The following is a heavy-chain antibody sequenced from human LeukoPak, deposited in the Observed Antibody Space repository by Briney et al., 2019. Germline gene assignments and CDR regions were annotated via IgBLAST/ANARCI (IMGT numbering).Heavy chain of an antibody. CDR3: SRNGNRGGDY. J-gene: IGHJ4*02. Sequence: ASVKVSCKASGYTFTSYYMHWVRQAPGQGLEWMGIINPSGGSTSYAQKFQGRVTMTRDMSTITVYMELNSLRSEDPAVYYFSRNGNRGGDYWGQGTLVTVSS. D-gene: IGHD1-14*01. V-gene: IGHV1-46*01. CDR1: GYTFTSYY. CDR2: INPSGGST.